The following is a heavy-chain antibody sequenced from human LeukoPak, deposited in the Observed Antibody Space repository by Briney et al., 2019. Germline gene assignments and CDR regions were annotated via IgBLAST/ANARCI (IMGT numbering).Heavy chain of an antibody. V-gene: IGHV3-11*01. CDR3: ASYLCSSTSCQGASFDY. CDR2: ISSSGSTI. D-gene: IGHD2-2*01. J-gene: IGHJ4*02. CDR1: GFPFSDYY. Sequence: GGSLTLSCGPSGFPFSDYYVSWIRQARGGGLVGVSYISSSGSTIYYADSEKGRFTISRDNAKNSLYLQMNSLRAEDTAVYYCASYLCSSTSCQGASFDYWGQGTLVTVSS.